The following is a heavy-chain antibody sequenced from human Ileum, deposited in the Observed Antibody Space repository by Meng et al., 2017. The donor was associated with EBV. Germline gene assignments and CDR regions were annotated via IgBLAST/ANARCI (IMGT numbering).Heavy chain of an antibody. J-gene: IGHJ4*02. CDR3: ARGSYYFDS. D-gene: IGHD1-26*01. Sequence: GQLQQSVPGLLKPSPTLSLTCAISGDSVSSISGAWNWIRQSPSRGLEWLGRTYYRSKWNTDYAVSVSSRITISPDTSKNQFSLQLNSVTPEDTAVYYCARGSYYFDSWGQGTLVTVSS. V-gene: IGHV6-1*01. CDR2: TYYRSKWNT. CDR1: GDSVSSISGA.